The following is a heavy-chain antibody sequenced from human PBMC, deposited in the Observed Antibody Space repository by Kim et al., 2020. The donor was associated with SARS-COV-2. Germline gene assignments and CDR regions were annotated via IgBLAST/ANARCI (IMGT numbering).Heavy chain of an antibody. V-gene: IGHV4-31*02. Sequence: TYYTPSLKSRVTISVDTSKNQFSLKLSSVTAADTAVYYCARGEFIFGMDVWGQGTTVTVSS. D-gene: IGHD3-10*01. J-gene: IGHJ6*02. CDR2: T. CDR3: ARGEFIFGMDV.